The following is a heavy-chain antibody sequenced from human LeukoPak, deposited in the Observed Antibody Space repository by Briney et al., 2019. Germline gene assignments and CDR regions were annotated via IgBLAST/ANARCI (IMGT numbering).Heavy chain of an antibody. CDR2: IYSGGST. Sequence: GGSLRLSCAASGFTVSSNYMSWVRQAPGKGLEWVSVIYSGGSTYYADSVKGRFTISRDNSKNTLYLQMNSLRAEDTAVYYCAKGDGDYVWGSYRYTWLYYFDYWGQGTLVTVSS. V-gene: IGHV3-53*01. J-gene: IGHJ4*02. CDR1: GFTVSSNY. CDR3: AKGDGDYVWGSYRYTWLYYFDY. D-gene: IGHD3-16*02.